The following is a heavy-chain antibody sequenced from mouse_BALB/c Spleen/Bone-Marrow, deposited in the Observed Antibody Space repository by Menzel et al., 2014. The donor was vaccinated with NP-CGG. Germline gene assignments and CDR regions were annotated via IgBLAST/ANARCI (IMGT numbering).Heavy chain of an antibody. Sequence: EVQLQQSGGGSVQPGGSLRLSCASSGFTFTDYYMSWVCQPPGKALEWLGFIRNKAKGYTTEYSASVKGRFTISRDNSQRILYLQMNTLRPEDSATYYCARDENVGIYWYFDVWGAGTTVTVSS. CDR3: ARDENVGIYWYFDV. CDR1: GFTFTDYY. J-gene: IGHJ1*01. CDR2: IRNKAKGYTT. V-gene: IGHV7-3*02.